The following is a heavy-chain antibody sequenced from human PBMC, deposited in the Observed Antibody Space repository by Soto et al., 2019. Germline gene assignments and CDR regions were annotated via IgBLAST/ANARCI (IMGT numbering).Heavy chain of an antibody. D-gene: IGHD6-6*01. CDR3: AKAGVRGAARPRLYYGMDV. V-gene: IGHV3-30*18. CDR1: GFTFSSYG. Sequence: GGSLRLSCAASGFTFSSYGMHWVRQAPGKGLEWVAVISYDGSNKYYADSVKGRFTISRDNSKNTLYLQMNSLRAEDTAVYYCAKAGVRGAARPRLYYGMDVWGQGTTVTVSS. J-gene: IGHJ6*02. CDR2: ISYDGSNK.